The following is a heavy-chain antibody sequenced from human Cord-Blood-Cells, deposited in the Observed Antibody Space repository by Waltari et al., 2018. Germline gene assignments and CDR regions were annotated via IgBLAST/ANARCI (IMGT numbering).Heavy chain of an antibody. CDR1: GGSISSYY. CDR2: IYYSGST. CDR3: ARASGYSSSWYDY. J-gene: IGHJ4*02. Sequence: QVQLQESGPGLVKPSETLSLTCTVSGGSISSYYWSWIRQPPGKGLEWIGYIYYSGSTNYNPSLNSRVTISVDTSKNQFALKLSSVTAADTAVYYCARASGYSSSWYDYWGQRTLVTVSS. D-gene: IGHD6-13*01. V-gene: IGHV4-59*01.